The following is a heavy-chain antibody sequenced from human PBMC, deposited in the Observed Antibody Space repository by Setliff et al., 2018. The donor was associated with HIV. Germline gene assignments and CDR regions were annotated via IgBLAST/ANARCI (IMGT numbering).Heavy chain of an antibody. CDR2: INYSGTT. CDR3: AATYCRGGGRDCPQMYDY. J-gene: IGHJ4*02. CDR1: GGSFSGNY. Sequence: PSETLSLTCAIYGGSFSGNYWSWIRQPPGKGLEWIGEINYSGTTNHNPFLKSRVTISVDTSKKQFSLKLNPVTAADSAIYYCAATYCRGGGRDCPQMYDYWGQGSQVTVSS. D-gene: IGHD2-15*01. V-gene: IGHV4-34*01.